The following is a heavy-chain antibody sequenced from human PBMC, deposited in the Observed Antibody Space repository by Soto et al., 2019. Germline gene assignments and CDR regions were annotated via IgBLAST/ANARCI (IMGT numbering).Heavy chain of an antibody. D-gene: IGHD2-15*01. J-gene: IGHJ4*02. Sequence: EVHLVESGGGLVQPGGSLRLSCAVSGFTFSSHWMHWVRQAPGKGLVWVSHINNDGSSAYYADSVKGRFTISRDNAKNTLYLQMNSLTAEDTAVYYWARGSGGFDHWGQGTLVTVSS. CDR1: GFTFSSHW. V-gene: IGHV3-74*01. CDR2: INNDGSSA. CDR3: ARGSGGFDH.